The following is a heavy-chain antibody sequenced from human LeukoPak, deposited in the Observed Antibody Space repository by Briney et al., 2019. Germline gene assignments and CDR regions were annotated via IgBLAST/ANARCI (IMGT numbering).Heavy chain of an antibody. Sequence: QSGVSLRLSCAASELTFSGYAMSWVRQAPGKGLEWVSAISGSGGSTYYADSVKGRFTISRDNSKNTLYLQMNSLRAEDTAVYYCAKDFEGSGSYYKGPFGYWGQGTLVTVSS. J-gene: IGHJ4*02. D-gene: IGHD3-10*01. V-gene: IGHV3-23*01. CDR2: ISGSGGST. CDR1: ELTFSGYA. CDR3: AKDFEGSGSYYKGPFGY.